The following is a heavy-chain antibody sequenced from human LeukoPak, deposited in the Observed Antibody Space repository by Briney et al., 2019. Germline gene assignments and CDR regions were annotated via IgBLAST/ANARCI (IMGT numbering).Heavy chain of an antibody. J-gene: IGHJ3*02. V-gene: IGHV3-7*02. CDR3: VNDYADAFAI. CDR2: IKQDGSEK. CDR1: RFTFSSYW. Sequence: PGGSLRLSCAASRFTFSSYWMTWVRQAPGKGLEWVANIKQDGSEKYYVGSVKGRFTISRDNTKNSLYLQMNSLRAEDTAVYYCVNDYADAFAIWGQGTMVTVSS. D-gene: IGHD4-17*01.